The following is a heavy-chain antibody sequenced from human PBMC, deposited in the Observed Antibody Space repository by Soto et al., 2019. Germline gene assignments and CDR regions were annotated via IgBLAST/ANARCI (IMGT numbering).Heavy chain of an antibody. CDR2: INPIVGTA. Sequence: GASVKVSCKASGGTFSSYAISWVRQAPGQGLEWMGGINPIVGTANYAQKFQGRVTMTRDTSTSTVYMELSSLRSEDTAVYYCARAPDYDILTGYYYYYMDVWGKGATVTVSS. CDR3: ARAPDYDILTGYYYYYMDV. CDR1: GGTFSSYA. D-gene: IGHD3-9*01. J-gene: IGHJ6*03. V-gene: IGHV1-69*05.